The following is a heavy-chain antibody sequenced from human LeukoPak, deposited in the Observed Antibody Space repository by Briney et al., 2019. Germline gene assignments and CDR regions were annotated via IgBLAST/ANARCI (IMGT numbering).Heavy chain of an antibody. CDR2: IDGSGGST. V-gene: IGHV3-23*01. J-gene: IGHJ4*02. CDR3: AKDAGVAGRIRAFDY. D-gene: IGHD6-19*01. Sequence: PGGSLRLSCAASGFTFSNYAMTWVRQAPGKGLEWVSLIDGSGGSTNYANSVKGRFTISRDNSKNTLYLHMNSLRAEDTAVYYCAKDAGVAGRIRAFDYWGQGTLVTVSS. CDR1: GFTFSNYA.